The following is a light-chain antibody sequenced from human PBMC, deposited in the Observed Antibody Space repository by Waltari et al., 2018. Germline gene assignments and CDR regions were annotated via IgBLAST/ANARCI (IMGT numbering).Light chain of an antibody. CDR1: ENVNNY. CDR2: KAS. V-gene: IGKV1-39*01. CDR3: QHGYGTPRT. J-gene: IGKJ1*01. Sequence: DIQMTQSPSSLSASVGDRVTITCRASENVNNYLNWYQQKPGKAPKLLIYKASTLQSGVPSRFSGSGSGTDYTFTISSLQSEDVATYYCQHGYGTPRTFCQGTKVEIK.